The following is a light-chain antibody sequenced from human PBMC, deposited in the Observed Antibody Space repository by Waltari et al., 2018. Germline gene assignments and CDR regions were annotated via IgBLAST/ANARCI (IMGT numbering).Light chain of an antibody. Sequence: IVMTQSPATLSVSPGERVTLSCRASQSVSGNLAWYQQKPGQAPRHLMYGASTRAAGVPTRFSGSGSGTEFTVTISSLQSEDFAVYYCQQYNDWPQTFGQGTKLETK. CDR1: QSVSGN. CDR2: GAS. V-gene: IGKV3-15*01. J-gene: IGKJ2*01. CDR3: QQYNDWPQT.